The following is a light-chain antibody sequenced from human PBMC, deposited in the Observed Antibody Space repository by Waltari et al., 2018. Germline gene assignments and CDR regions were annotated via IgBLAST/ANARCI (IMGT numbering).Light chain of an antibody. CDR2: RDT. J-gene: IGLJ3*02. V-gene: IGLV3-25*03. Sequence: SSELTQPPSVSVSPVQTARTSCSRDALQRQIGYWYQQKPGQAPMLVIYRDTERPSGHPERFSGFSSGTTVTLTISGVQAEDEADYYCQSADSSGTYWEFGGGTKLTVL. CDR3: QSADSSGTYWE. CDR1: ALQRQI.